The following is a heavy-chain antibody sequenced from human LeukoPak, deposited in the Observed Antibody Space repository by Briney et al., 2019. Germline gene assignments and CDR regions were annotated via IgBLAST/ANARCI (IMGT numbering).Heavy chain of an antibody. CDR1: GGSFSGYY. Sequence: SETLSLTCAVYGGSFSGYYWSWIRQPPGKGLEWIGEINHSGSTNYNPSLKSRVTISVDTSKNQFSLKLSSVTAADTAVYYCARGRTIFGVVIAPDFDYWGQGTLVTVSS. V-gene: IGHV4-34*01. D-gene: IGHD3-3*01. J-gene: IGHJ4*02. CDR2: INHSGST. CDR3: ARGRTIFGVVIAPDFDY.